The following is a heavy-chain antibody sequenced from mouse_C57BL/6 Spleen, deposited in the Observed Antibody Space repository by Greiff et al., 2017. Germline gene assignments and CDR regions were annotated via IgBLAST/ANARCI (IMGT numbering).Heavy chain of an antibody. CDR1: GYAFSSSW. Sequence: VKLVESGPELVKPGASVKISCKASGYAFSSSWMNWVKQRPGKGLEWIGRIYPGDGDTNYNGKFKGKATLTADKSSSTAYMQLSSLTSEDSAVYFCAITTVVAWYFDVWGTGTTVTVSS. CDR3: AITTVVAWYFDV. J-gene: IGHJ1*03. CDR2: IYPGDGDT. V-gene: IGHV1-82*01. D-gene: IGHD1-1*01.